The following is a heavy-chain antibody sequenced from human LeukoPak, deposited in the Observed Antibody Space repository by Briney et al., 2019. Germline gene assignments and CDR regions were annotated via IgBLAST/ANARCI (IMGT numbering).Heavy chain of an antibody. CDR2: IYYSGST. V-gene: IGHV4-39*07. J-gene: IGHJ2*01. CDR1: GGSISSSSYY. Sequence: SETLSLTCTVSGGSISSSSYYWGWIRQPPGKGLEWIGSIYYSGSTYYNPFLKSRVTISVDTSKNQFSLKLSSVTAADTAVYYCARDVGPVVTATPGYFDLWGRGTLVTVSS. D-gene: IGHD2-21*02. CDR3: ARDVGPVVTATPGYFDL.